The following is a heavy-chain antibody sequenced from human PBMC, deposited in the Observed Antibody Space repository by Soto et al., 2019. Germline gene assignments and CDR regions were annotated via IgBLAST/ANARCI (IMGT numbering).Heavy chain of an antibody. D-gene: IGHD2-15*01. CDR2: VSGHNDNT. J-gene: IGHJ5*02. CDR3: ARCSGSSGYFWFDP. V-gene: IGHV1-18*01. Sequence: ASVKVSCKTSGYIFTNYGITWVRQAPGQGLEWVGWVSGHNDNTKYAQKVQGRVTLTTDTSTSTAYMELRNLISDDTAVYHCARCSGSSGYFWFDPWGQGTLATVYS. CDR1: GYIFTNYG.